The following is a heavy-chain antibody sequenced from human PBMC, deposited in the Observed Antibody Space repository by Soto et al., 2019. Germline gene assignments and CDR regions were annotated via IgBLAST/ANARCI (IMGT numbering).Heavy chain of an antibody. Sequence: GGSLRLSCVASRFTFTSYAMSWVRQAPGKGLEWVAAISASGGSTIHADSVKGRLTISRDNSKNTLYLQMNSLRAEDTAVYYCAKDVEGGSLFRGAFDYWGQGTQVTVSS. CDR3: AKDVEGGSLFRGAFDY. CDR1: RFTFTSYA. J-gene: IGHJ4*02. CDR2: ISASGGST. V-gene: IGHV3-23*01. D-gene: IGHD1-26*01.